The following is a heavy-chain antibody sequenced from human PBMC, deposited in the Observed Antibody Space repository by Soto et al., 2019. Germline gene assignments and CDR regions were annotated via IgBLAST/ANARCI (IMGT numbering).Heavy chain of an antibody. CDR1: GYTFSSNG. Sequence: QVQLVQYGAEVKKPGASVKVSCKASGYTFSSNGVSWVRQAPGQGLEWMGWISTFNGNAHYAQKFQGRVTMTTDTSTNTAYRELVSLNSDDTAVYYCAELNGYSRCWYDYWVQGTLVTVSS. CDR3: AELNGYSRCWYDY. D-gene: IGHD6-13*01. V-gene: IGHV1-18*04. CDR2: ISTFNGNA. J-gene: IGHJ4*02.